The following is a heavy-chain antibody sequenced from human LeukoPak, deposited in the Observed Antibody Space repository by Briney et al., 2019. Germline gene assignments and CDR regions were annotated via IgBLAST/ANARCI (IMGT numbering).Heavy chain of an antibody. Sequence: SETLSLTCTVSGVSISSYYWRWIRQPPGKGLEWIGYVYYTGSSNYNHSLKSRVTISVDTSKSQFSLKLRSVTAADTAVYYCAREMYGDYVPNTLDIWGQGAMVTVSS. V-gene: IGHV4-59*01. CDR1: GVSISSYY. CDR2: VYYTGSS. CDR3: AREMYGDYVPNTLDI. J-gene: IGHJ3*02. D-gene: IGHD4-17*01.